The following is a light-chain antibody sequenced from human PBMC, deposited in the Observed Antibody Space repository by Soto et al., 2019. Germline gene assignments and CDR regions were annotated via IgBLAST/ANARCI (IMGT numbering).Light chain of an antibody. J-gene: IGLJ3*02. CDR3: SSYAGSNNLGV. CDR2: EVS. CDR1: SSDVGGYNY. V-gene: IGLV2-8*01. Sequence: QSVLTQPPSASGSRGQSVTISCTGTSSDVGGYNYVSWYQQHPGKAPKLMIYEVSKRPSGVPDRFSGSKSGNPASLTVSGLQPEDEADYYCSSYAGSNNLGVFGGGTQLTVL.